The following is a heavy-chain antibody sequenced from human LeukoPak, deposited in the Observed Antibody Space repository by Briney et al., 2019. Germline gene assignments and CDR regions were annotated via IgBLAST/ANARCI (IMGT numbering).Heavy chain of an antibody. CDR2: ISAYNGNT. V-gene: IGHV1-18*01. D-gene: IGHD6-19*01. J-gene: IGHJ4*02. CDR1: GGTFSSYA. CDR3: ARSHSQWLAFDY. Sequence: ASVKVSCKASGGTFSSYAISWVRQAPGQGLEWMGWISAYNGNTNYAQKLQGRVTMTTDTSTSTAYMELRSLRSDDTAVYYCARSHSQWLAFDYWGQGTLVTISS.